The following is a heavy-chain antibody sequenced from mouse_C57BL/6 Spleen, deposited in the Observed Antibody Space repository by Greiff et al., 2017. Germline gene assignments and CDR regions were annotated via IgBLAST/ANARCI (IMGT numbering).Heavy chain of an antibody. Sequence: EVKVVESGGGLVKPGGSLKLSCAASGFTFSDYGMHWVRQAPETGLEWVAYISSGSSTIYYADTVKGRFTISRDNAKNTLFLQMTSLRSEDTAMYYCARNTLHGYCDVWGTGTTVTVSS. CDR3: ARNTLHGYCDV. CDR2: ISSGSSTI. CDR1: GFTFSDYG. J-gene: IGHJ1*03. V-gene: IGHV5-17*01.